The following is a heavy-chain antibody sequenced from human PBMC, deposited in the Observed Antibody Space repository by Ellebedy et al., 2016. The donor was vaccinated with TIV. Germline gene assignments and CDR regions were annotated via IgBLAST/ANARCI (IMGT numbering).Heavy chain of an antibody. CDR1: AGSIGSSNYY. CDR3: ARGPPFDL. CDR2: IYYSGST. J-gene: IGHJ3*01. Sequence: SETLSLXXSVSAGSIGSSNYYWGWIRQPPGKGLEWIGSIYYSGSTYYDPSLKSRVTISVDTSRNQFSLRSTSVTAADTAVYYCARGPPFDLWGQGTMVTVSS. V-gene: IGHV4-39*01.